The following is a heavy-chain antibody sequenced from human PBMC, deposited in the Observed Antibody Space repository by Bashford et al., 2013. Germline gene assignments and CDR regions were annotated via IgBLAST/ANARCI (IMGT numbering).Heavy chain of an antibody. V-gene: IGHV4-4*07. J-gene: IGHJ4*02. CDR3: ARGNVIQLYTIDN. Sequence: SETLSLTCTVSGVSISSFHWSWIRQSAGKGLEWIGRIHTTGTTNYNPSLQSRVTMSVDTSKNQFSLKLSSVTAADTAIYYCARGNVIQLYTIDNWGQGTLVTVSS. CDR2: IHTTGTT. CDR1: GVSISSFH. D-gene: IGHD5-18*01.